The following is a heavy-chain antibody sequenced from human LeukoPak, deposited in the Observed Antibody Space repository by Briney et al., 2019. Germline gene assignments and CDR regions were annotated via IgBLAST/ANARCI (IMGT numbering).Heavy chain of an antibody. D-gene: IGHD2-15*01. Sequence: SVKVSCKASGGTFSSYAISWVRQAPGQGLEWMGGIIPIFGTANYAQKFQGRVTITADESTSTAYMELSSLRSEDTAVYYCAREGYCSGGSCFWPYFDYWGQGTLVTVSS. CDR2: IIPIFGTA. V-gene: IGHV1-69*01. J-gene: IGHJ4*02. CDR1: GGTFSSYA. CDR3: AREGYCSGGSCFWPYFDY.